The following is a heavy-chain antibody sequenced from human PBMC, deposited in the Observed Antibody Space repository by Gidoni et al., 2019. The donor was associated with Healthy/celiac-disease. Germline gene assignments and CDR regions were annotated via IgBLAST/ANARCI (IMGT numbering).Heavy chain of an antibody. CDR3: ARGSLGDLYYYYYYGMDV. D-gene: IGHD3-16*01. Sequence: EVQLVESGGGLVQPGGSLRLSCAAPGFTFSSYWMSWVRQAPGKGLEWVANIKQDGSEKYYVDSVKGRFTISRDNAKNSLYLQMNSLRAEDTAVYYCARGSLGDLYYYYYYGMDVWGQGTTVTVSS. J-gene: IGHJ6*02. CDR1: GFTFSSYW. V-gene: IGHV3-7*01. CDR2: IKQDGSEK.